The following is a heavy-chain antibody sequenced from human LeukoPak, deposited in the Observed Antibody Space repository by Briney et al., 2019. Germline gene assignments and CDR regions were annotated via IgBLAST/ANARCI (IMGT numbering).Heavy chain of an antibody. V-gene: IGHV4-59*01. CDR2: IYYSGST. CDR1: GGSLSSYY. D-gene: IGHD6-13*01. J-gene: IGHJ4*02. Sequence: SETLSLTSTVSGGSLSSYYWSWIRQPPGKGLEWIGYIYYSGSTNYNPSLKSRVTISVDTSKNQFSLKLSSVTAADTAVYYCARTYQSSSWANLEYWGQGTLVTVSS. CDR3: ARTYQSSSWANLEY.